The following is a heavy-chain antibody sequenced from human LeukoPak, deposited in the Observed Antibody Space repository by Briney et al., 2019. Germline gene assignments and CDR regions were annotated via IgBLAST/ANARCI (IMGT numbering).Heavy chain of an antibody. CDR1: GGSISSGGYY. Sequence: LSLTCTVSGGSISSGGYYWSWIRQPPGKGLEWVSAISGSGGSTYYADSVKGRFTISRDNSKNTLYLQVNSLRAEDTAVYYCAKGETVTTTSFDYWGQGTLVTVSS. CDR3: AKGETVTTTSFDY. V-gene: IGHV3-23*01. J-gene: IGHJ4*02. CDR2: ISGSGGST. D-gene: IGHD4-17*01.